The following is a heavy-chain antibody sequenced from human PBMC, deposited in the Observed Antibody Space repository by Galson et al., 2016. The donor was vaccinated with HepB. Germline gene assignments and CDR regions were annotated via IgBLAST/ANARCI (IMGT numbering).Heavy chain of an antibody. V-gene: IGHV3-72*01. CDR1: GFIFSDYY. CDR3: TRDSPGDSELDV. Sequence: SLRLSCATSGFIFSDYYMDWVRQAPGKGLEWVGRIRSKARSHTPAYATSVKGRFTISRDDSKNSMSLEMNSLKTEDTDVYYCTRDSPGDSELDVWGQGATVTVSS. D-gene: IGHD2-21*02. CDR2: IRSKARSHTP. J-gene: IGHJ6*02.